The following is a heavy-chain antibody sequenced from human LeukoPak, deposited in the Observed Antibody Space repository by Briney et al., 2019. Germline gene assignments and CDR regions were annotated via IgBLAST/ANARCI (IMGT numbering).Heavy chain of an antibody. CDR3: AGQGRDYYDSSGYYTN. D-gene: IGHD3-22*01. Sequence: PSETLSLTCTVSGASISAYYWSWIRQPPGKGLEWIGYINYIGGTNYNPSLKSRVTISVDTSKNQFSLRLNSVTAADTAVYYCAGQGRDYYDSSGYYTNWGQGNLVTVSS. CDR1: GASISAYY. J-gene: IGHJ4*02. CDR2: INYIGGT. V-gene: IGHV4-59*08.